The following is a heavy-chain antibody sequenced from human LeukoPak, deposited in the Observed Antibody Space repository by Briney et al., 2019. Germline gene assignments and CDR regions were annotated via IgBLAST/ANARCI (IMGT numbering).Heavy chain of an antibody. CDR3: ARPITMVRGVIGLVY. Sequence: ASVKVSCKASGYTFTGYYMHWVRQAPGQGLEWMGRINPNSGGTNYAQKFQGRVTMTRDTSISAAYMELSRLRSDDTAVYYCARPITMVRGVIGLVYWGQGTLVTVSS. CDR1: GYTFTGYY. J-gene: IGHJ4*02. D-gene: IGHD3-10*01. CDR2: INPNSGGT. V-gene: IGHV1-2*06.